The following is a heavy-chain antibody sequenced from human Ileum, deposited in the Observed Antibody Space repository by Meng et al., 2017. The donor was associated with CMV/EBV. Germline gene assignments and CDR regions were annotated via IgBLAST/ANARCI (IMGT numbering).Heavy chain of an antibody. J-gene: IGHJ4*02. V-gene: IGHV4-34*01. Sequence: QGQLQQWGAVLLKPSETLSLTCAVFGGSSSGYYLNWIRQPPGKGLEWIGEIHPSGSTIYNPSLKNRVSISLDTSRNQFSLRLTSVTAADTAVYYCSRGEDAYKSGRYWGQGTLVTVSS. CDR3: SRGEDAYKSGRY. D-gene: IGHD5-24*01. CDR1: GGSSSGYY. CDR2: IHPSGST.